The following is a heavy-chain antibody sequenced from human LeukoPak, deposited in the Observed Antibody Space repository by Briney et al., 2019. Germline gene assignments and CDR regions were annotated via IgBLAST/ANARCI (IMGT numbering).Heavy chain of an antibody. CDR1: GGSISSSSSY. CDR2: IYYGGST. V-gene: IGHV4-39*01. Sequence: PSETLSLTCSVSGGSISSSSSYWGWIRQPPGKGLQWIGTIYYGGSTYYNPSLKSRVTISVDTSKNQFSLKLSSVTAADTAVYYCARQAMVRDPPQRYYYYGMDVWGQGTTVTVSS. J-gene: IGHJ6*02. D-gene: IGHD3-10*01. CDR3: ARQAMVRDPPQRYYYYGMDV.